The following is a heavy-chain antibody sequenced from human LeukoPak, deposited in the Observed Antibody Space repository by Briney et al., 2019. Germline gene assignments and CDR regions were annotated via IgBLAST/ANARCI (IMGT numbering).Heavy chain of an antibody. Sequence: GRSLRLSCAASGFTCSSYGMHWVRQAPGKGLEWVAVISYDGSNKYYADSVKGRFTISRDNSKNTLYLQMNSLRAEDTAVYYCAKDPAGAPEYYFDYWGQGTLVTVSS. CDR1: GFTCSSYG. D-gene: IGHD1-14*01. CDR3: AKDPAGAPEYYFDY. J-gene: IGHJ4*02. V-gene: IGHV3-30*18. CDR2: ISYDGSNK.